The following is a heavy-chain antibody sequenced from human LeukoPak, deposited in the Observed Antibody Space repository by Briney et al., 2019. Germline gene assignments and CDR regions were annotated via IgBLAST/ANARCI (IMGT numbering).Heavy chain of an antibody. CDR2: ISYDGSNK. D-gene: IGHD3-22*01. Sequence: GKSLRLSCAASGFTFSTYAMHWVRQAPGKGLEWVAVISYDGSNKYYADSVKGRFTISRDNSKNTLYLQMNSLRAEDTAVYYCAKDEEDDNWYYYDSSGFDYWGQGTLVTVSS. CDR1: GFTFSTYA. CDR3: AKDEEDDNWYYYDSSGFDY. J-gene: IGHJ4*02. V-gene: IGHV3-30-3*01.